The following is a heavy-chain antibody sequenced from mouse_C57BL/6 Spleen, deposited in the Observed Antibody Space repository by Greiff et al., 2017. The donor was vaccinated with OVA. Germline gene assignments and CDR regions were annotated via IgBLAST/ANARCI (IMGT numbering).Heavy chain of an antibody. CDR3: ARSGKRVWYFDV. J-gene: IGHJ1*03. Sequence: EVKLMESGGGLVQPGGSLSLSCAASGFTFTDYYMSWVRQPPGKALEWLGFIRNKANGYTTEYSASVKGRFTISRDNSQSILYLQLNALRAEDSATYYCARSGKRVWYFDVWGTGTTVTVSS. V-gene: IGHV7-3*01. D-gene: IGHD1-1*01. CDR1: GFTFTDYY. CDR2: IRNKANGYTT.